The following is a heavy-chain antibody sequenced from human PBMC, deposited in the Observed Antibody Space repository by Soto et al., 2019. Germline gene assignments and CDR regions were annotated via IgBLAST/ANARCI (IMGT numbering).Heavy chain of an antibody. CDR2: IYYSGNT. Sequence: RSETLSLTCTVSGGSIRSGGYYWSWVRQNPRRGLEWIGNIYYSGNTYYNPSLKSRLTISVDTSKNQFSLNLSSVTAADTAVYYCARDRLMPTAGTARQYFGLDVWRQGTTVTVSS. V-gene: IGHV4-31*03. CDR1: GGSIRSGGYY. J-gene: IGHJ6*02. CDR3: ARDRLMPTAGTARQYFGLDV. D-gene: IGHD2-8*01.